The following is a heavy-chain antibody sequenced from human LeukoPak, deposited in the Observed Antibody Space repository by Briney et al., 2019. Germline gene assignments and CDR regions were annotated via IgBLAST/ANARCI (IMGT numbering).Heavy chain of an antibody. V-gene: IGHV4-4*07. CDR2: IGTSGSI. J-gene: IGHJ4*02. CDR3: ARGSLHYYYDSSGYFDY. D-gene: IGHD3-22*01. Sequence: PSETLSLTCTVSGGSITNSYWTWVRQPAGKGLEWIGRIGTSGSINYNPSLKSRVTMSLDTSKNQFSLKLSSVTAADTAVYYCARGSLHYYYDSSGYFDYWGQGTLVTVSS. CDR1: GGSITNSY.